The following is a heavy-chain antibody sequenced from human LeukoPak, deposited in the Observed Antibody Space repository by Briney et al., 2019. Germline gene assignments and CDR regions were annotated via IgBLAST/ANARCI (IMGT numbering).Heavy chain of an antibody. CDR1: GGSISSKNW. CDR2: ISHTGST. J-gene: IGHJ4*02. CDR3: ARVTATTPFDY. D-gene: IGHD1-7*01. V-gene: IGHV4-4*02. Sequence: SGTLSDTCGVSGGSISSKNWWTWVRQPPGKGLEWIGEISHTGSTNYNPSLESRVTMSVDTSKNLFSLSLSSVTAADTAVYFCARVTATTPFDYWGQRT.